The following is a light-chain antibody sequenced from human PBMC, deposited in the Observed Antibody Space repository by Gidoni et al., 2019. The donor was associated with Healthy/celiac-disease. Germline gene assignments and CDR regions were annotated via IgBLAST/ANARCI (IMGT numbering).Light chain of an antibody. CDR2: LGS. V-gene: IGKV2-28*01. CDR3: MQALQTPWT. CDR1: QSLLHSNGYTY. J-gene: IGKJ1*01. Sequence: DIVMTQSPLSLPVTPGEPASISCRSSQSLLHSNGYTYLDWYLQKPGQSPPLLISLGSNRASGVPDRFSGSVSGTDFTLKISRVEAEDVGVYYCMQALQTPWTFGQGTKVEIK.